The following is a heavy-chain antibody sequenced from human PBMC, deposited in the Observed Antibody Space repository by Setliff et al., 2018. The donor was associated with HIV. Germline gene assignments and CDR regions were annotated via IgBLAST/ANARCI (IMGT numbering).Heavy chain of an antibody. D-gene: IGHD2-15*01. CDR2: IYYSGST. CDR1: GGSISSYY. CDR3: ARNPCSGGSCPDAFDI. Sequence: SETLSLTCTVSGGSISSYYWGWIRQPPGKGLEWIGYIYYSGSTNYNPSLKSRVTISVDTSKNQFSLKLSSVTAADTAEYYCARNPCSGGSCPDAFDIWGQGTMVTVSS. V-gene: IGHV4-59*01. J-gene: IGHJ3*02.